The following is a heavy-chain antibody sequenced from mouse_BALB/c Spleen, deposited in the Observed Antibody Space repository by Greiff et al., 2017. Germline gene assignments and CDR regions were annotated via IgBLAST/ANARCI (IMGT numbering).Heavy chain of an antibody. J-gene: IGHJ4*01. D-gene: IGHD2-3*01. CDR3: ARAIYDGYYRAMDY. Sequence: EVKVIESGGGLVQPGGSLKLSCAASGFDFSRYWMSWVRQAPGKGLEWIGEINPDSSTINYTPSLKDKFIISRDNAKNTLYLQMSKVRSEDTALYYCARAIYDGYYRAMDYWGQGTSVTVSS. CDR1: GFDFSRYW. V-gene: IGHV4-1*02. CDR2: INPDSSTI.